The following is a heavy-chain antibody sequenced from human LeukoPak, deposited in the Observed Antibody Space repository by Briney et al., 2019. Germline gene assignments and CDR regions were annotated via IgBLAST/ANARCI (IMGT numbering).Heavy chain of an antibody. J-gene: IGHJ4*02. CDR2: IAYDGSNK. V-gene: IGHV3-30*04. CDR3: ARDSYFDY. Sequence: PGRSLRLSCAASGFTFSSYAMRWVRQAPGKGPEWVAVIAYDGSNKYYVDGVMGIFTIYRDNSKNTLYLQMNSLRAEDTAVYYCARDSYFDYWGQGTLVTVSS. CDR1: GFTFSSYA.